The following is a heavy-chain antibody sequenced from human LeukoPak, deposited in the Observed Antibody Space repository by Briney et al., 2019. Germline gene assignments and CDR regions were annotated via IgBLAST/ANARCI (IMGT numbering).Heavy chain of an antibody. V-gene: IGHV3-30*18. J-gene: IGHJ4*02. CDR3: AKDSSGYDSPYY. D-gene: IGHD5-12*01. Sequence: GGSLRLSCAASGFTFSSYGMHWVRQAPGKGLEWVAVISYDGSNKYYADSVKGRFTISSDNSKNTLYLQMNSLRAEDTAVYYCAKDSSGYDSPYYWGQGTLVTVSS. CDR1: GFTFSSYG. CDR2: ISYDGSNK.